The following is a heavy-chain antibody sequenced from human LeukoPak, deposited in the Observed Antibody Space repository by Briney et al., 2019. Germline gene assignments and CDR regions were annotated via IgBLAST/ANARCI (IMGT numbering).Heavy chain of an antibody. J-gene: IGHJ4*02. CDR1: GYTFTSYY. CDR3: ARDPYYYDSSGYYLDY. CDR2: INPSGGST. Sequence: ASVTVPCKASGYTFTSYYMHWVRQAPGQGLEWMGIINPSGGSTSYAQKFQGRVTMTRDTSTSTVYMELSSLRSEDTAVYYCARDPYYYDSSGYYLDYWGQGTLVTVSS. D-gene: IGHD3-22*01. V-gene: IGHV1-46*01.